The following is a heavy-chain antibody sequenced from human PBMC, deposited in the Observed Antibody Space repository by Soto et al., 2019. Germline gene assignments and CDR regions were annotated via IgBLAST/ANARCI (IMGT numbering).Heavy chain of an antibody. V-gene: IGHV3-64D*08. Sequence: PGGSLRLSCSASGFTFSSYAMHWVRQAPGKGLEYVSAISSNGGSTYYADSVKGRFTISRDNSKNTLYLQMSSLRAEDTAVYYCVKTLVVVPTKIYYYGMDVWGQGTTVTVSS. CDR2: ISSNGGST. J-gene: IGHJ6*02. CDR3: VKTLVVVPTKIYYYGMDV. D-gene: IGHD2-2*01. CDR1: GFTFSSYA.